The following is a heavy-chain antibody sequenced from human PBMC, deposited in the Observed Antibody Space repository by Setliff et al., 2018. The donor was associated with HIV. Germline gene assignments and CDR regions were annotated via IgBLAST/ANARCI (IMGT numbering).Heavy chain of an antibody. D-gene: IGHD5-18*01. CDR2: VYYTGST. CDR3: ARDSGGYNYGFAVGSFDY. V-gene: IGHV4-59*01. CDR1: SDSIRFYY. J-gene: IGHJ4*02. Sequence: SETLSLTCTVSSDSIRFYYWTWIRQPPGKGLELIGNVYYTGSTNYNPSLKSRITISIDTSKSQFSLKLTSVAAADTAVYYCARDSGGYNYGFAVGSFDYWGQGALVTVSS.